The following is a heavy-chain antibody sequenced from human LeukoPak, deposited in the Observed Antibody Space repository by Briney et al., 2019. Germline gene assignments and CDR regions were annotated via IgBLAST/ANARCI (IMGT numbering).Heavy chain of an antibody. V-gene: IGHV3-23*01. CDR2: VTGSGVST. Sequence: PGGSLRLSCAASGFTFSTSAMSWVRQAPGKGLEWVSGVTGSGVSTYYADSVKGRFTISRDNSKNTLYLRMNSLRAEDTAIYYCAKNGGLGPTFPFDYWGQGTLVTVSS. J-gene: IGHJ4*02. CDR3: AKNGGLGPTFPFDY. CDR1: GFTFSTSA. D-gene: IGHD1-26*01.